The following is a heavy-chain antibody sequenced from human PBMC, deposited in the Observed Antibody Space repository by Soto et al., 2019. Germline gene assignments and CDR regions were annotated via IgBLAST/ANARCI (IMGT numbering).Heavy chain of an antibody. Sequence: GGSLRLSCAASGFTFSSYEMNWVRQAPGKGLEWVSYISSSGSTIYYADSVKGRFTISRDNAKNSLYLQMNSLRAEDTAVYYCARDGHDYGAPFDYWGQGTLVNVSS. CDR2: ISSSGSTI. CDR3: ARDGHDYGAPFDY. V-gene: IGHV3-48*03. D-gene: IGHD4-17*01. J-gene: IGHJ4*02. CDR1: GFTFSSYE.